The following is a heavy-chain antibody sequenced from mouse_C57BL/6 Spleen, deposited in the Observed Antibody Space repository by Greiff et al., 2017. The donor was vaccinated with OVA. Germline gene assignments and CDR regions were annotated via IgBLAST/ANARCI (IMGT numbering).Heavy chain of an antibody. CDR2: ISSGGSYT. CDR3: ARRGALTYYFDY. CDR1: GFTFSSYG. D-gene: IGHD4-1*01. V-gene: IGHV5-6*01. J-gene: IGHJ2*01. Sequence: EVKLQESGGDLVKPGGSLKLSCAASGFTFSSYGMSWVRQTPDKRLEWVATISSGGSYTYYPDSVKGRFTISRDNAKNTLYLQMSSLKSEDTAMYYCARRGALTYYFDYWGQGTTLTVSS.